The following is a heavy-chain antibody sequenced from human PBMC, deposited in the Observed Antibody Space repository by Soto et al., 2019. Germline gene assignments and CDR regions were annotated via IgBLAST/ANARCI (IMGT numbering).Heavy chain of an antibody. Sequence: AGSLRLFYTASGFPLIPNYMSWVRLAPGKGLEWVSYISSSNSYTNYADSVKGRFTIPRDNAKNSLYLQMNSLRAEDTAVYYCARDADILTGSDAFDIWGQGT. CDR2: ISSSNSYT. CDR3: ARDADILTGSDAFDI. J-gene: IGHJ3*02. CDR1: GFPLIPNY. V-gene: IGHV3-11*05. D-gene: IGHD3-9*01.